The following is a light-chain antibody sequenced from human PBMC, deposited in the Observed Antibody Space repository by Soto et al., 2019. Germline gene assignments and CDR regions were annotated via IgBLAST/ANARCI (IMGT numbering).Light chain of an antibody. CDR1: ASTIGRNY. CDR3: AASENNMRGFYV. J-gene: IGLJ1*01. CDR2: RNS. Sequence: QSVLTQSPSASGTPGQRVTISCSGSASTIGRNYVYWYQQLPGTAPKLLIYRNSQRPSGVPDRFSGSKSGTSASLAISGLRSEDEADNYSAASENNMRGFYVFGEGTKVT. V-gene: IGLV1-47*01.